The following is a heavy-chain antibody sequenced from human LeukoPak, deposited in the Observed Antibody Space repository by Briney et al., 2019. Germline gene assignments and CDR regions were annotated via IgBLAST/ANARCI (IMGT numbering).Heavy chain of an antibody. CDR2: IGGTGGSM. CDR3: ASWHYVDD. V-gene: IGHV3-23*01. D-gene: IGHD6-13*01. Sequence: GGSLRLSCVASGFTFRSYGMSWVRQAPGKGLEWVSTIGGTGGSMYYADSVKGRFTISRDNSKNTLYLQMNSLRAEDTAVYYCASWHYVDDWGQGTLVTVSS. CDR1: GFTFRSYG. J-gene: IGHJ4*02.